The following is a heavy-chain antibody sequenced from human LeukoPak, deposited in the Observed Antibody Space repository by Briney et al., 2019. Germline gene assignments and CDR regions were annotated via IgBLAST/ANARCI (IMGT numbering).Heavy chain of an antibody. CDR2: IYTSGST. CDR3: ARNDPRGSGSYLRPGNWFDP. Sequence: KASETLSLTCTVSGGSISSGSYYWSWIRQPAGKGLEWIGRIYTSGSTNYNPSLKSRVTISVDTSKNQFSLKLSSVTAADTAVYYCARNDPRGSGSYLRPGNWFDPWGQGTLVTVSS. V-gene: IGHV4-61*02. J-gene: IGHJ5*02. D-gene: IGHD3-10*01. CDR1: GGSISSGSYY.